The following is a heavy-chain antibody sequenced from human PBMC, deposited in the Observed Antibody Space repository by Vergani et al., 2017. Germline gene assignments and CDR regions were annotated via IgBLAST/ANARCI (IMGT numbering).Heavy chain of an antibody. CDR2: ISAYNGNT. CDR1: GYTFTSYG. J-gene: IGHJ4*02. V-gene: IGHV1-18*01. CDR3: ARADILTGYYIEGKFDY. Sequence: QVQLVQSGAEVKKPGASVKVSCKASGYTFTSYGISWVRQAPGQGLEWMGWISAYNGNTNYAQKLQGRVTMTTDTSTSTAYMELRSLRSDDTAVYYCARADILTGYYIEGKFDYWGQGTLVTVSS. D-gene: IGHD3-9*01.